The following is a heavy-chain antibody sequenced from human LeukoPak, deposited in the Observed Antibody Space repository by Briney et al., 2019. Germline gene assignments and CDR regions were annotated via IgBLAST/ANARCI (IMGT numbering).Heavy chain of an antibody. D-gene: IGHD3-10*01. CDR3: ASLLWFGESLGGDAFDI. CDR1: GYTFTGYY. CDR2: IHPNSGGT. Sequence: ASVKVSCKASGYTFTGYYMHWVRQAPGQGLEWMGWIHPNSGGTNYAQKFQGRVTMTRDTSISTAYMELSRLRSDDTAVYYCASLLWFGESLGGDAFDIWGQGTMVTVSS. V-gene: IGHV1-2*02. J-gene: IGHJ3*02.